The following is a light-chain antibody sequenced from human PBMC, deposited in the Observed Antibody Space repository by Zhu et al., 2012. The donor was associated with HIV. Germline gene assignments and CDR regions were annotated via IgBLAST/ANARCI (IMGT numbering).Light chain of an antibody. J-gene: IGKJ4*01. CDR3: QNRNNWPPEIT. CDR1: QSVSSN. Sequence: EIVMTQSPATLSVSPGERATLSCRASQSVSSNLAWYQQKPGQAPRLLIYGASTRATGIPARFSGSGSGTDFTLTISNLEPEDFAVYYCQNRNNWPPEITFGGGTKVEIK. CDR2: GAS. V-gene: IGKV3-15*01.